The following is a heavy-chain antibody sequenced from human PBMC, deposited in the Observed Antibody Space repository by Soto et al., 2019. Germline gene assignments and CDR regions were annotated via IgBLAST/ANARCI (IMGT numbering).Heavy chain of an antibody. CDR1: GYTFTSYD. CDR3: ARRGYSSSWYYYYYGMDV. J-gene: IGHJ6*02. CDR2: MNPNSGNT. V-gene: IGHV1-8*01. Sequence: GASVKVSCKASGYTFTSYDINWVRQATGQGLEWMGWMNPNSGNTGYAQKFQGRVTMTRNTSISTAYMELSSLRSEDTAVYYCARRGYSSSWYYYYYGMDVWGQGTTVTVSS. D-gene: IGHD6-13*01.